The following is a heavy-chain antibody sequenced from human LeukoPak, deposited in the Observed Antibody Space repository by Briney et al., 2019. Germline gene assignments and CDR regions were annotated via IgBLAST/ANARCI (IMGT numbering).Heavy chain of an antibody. Sequence: PGRSLRLSCAASGFSFSDNAMHWVRQAPGKGLEWVAVISFNGGMKYYAGSVKGRFTISRDNSKNTLYLQMNSLRVEDTAVYFCTRDPTMSPGYLVDTPTGDAFDIWGQGTMVTVSS. J-gene: IGHJ3*02. CDR2: ISFNGGMK. CDR1: GFSFSDNA. D-gene: IGHD5-18*01. V-gene: IGHV3-30*04. CDR3: TRDPTMSPGYLVDTPTGDAFDI.